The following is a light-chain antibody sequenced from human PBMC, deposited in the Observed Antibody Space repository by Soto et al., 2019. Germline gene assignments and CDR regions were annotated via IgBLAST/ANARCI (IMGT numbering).Light chain of an antibody. CDR3: AAWDDRLNGRV. CDR1: SSNIGSNT. Sequence: QSVLTQPPSASATPGQRVTIYCSGSSSNIGSNTVNWYQQLPGTAPKLLIYKSNQRPSGVPDRFSGSKSGTSASLAISGLQSGDEADYYCAAWDDRLNGRVFGGGTKVTVL. J-gene: IGLJ3*02. V-gene: IGLV1-44*01. CDR2: KSN.